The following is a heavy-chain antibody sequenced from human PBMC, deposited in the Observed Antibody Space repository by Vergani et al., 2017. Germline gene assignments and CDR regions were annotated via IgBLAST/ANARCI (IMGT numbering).Heavy chain of an antibody. D-gene: IGHD3-3*01. Sequence: QVQLVQSGAEVKKPGSSVKVSCKASGGTFSSYAISWVRQAPGQGLEWMGGIIPIFGTANYAQKFQGRVTITAVASTSTVYMERSSLRSEETAVYYCARDPDWSGGYGMDVWGQGTTVTVSS. CDR1: GGTFSSYA. CDR2: IIPIFGTA. CDR3: ARDPDWSGGYGMDV. V-gene: IGHV1-69*01. J-gene: IGHJ6*02.